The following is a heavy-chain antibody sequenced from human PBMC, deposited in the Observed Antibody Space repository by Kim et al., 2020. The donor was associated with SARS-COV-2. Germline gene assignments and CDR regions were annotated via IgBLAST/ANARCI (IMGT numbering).Heavy chain of an antibody. CDR2: K. D-gene: IGHD4-4*01. J-gene: IGHJ4*02. CDR3: AHRRSYTYFDY. V-gene: IGHV2-5*01. Sequence: KRYRPSMKSRLTITKDTSKNQVVLTMTNMDPVDTATYYCAHRRSYTYFDYWGQGSLVTVSS.